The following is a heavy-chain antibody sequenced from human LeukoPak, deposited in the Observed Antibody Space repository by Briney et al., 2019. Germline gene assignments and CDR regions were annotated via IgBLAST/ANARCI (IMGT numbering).Heavy chain of an antibody. V-gene: IGHV3-74*01. J-gene: IGHJ4*02. CDR3: ARVRDTFSGSAPDFDY. Sequence: GGSLRLSCAASGFTFSSYWMHWVRQAPGKGLVWVSRNNTDGSSTSYADSVKGRFTISRDNAKNTLYLQMNSLRAEDTAVYYCARVRDTFSGSAPDFDYWGQGTLVTVSS. CDR2: NNTDGSST. CDR1: GFTFSSYW. D-gene: IGHD3-10*01.